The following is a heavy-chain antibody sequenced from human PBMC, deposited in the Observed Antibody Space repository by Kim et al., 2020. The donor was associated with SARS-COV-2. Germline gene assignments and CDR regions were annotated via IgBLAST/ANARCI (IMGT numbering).Heavy chain of an antibody. V-gene: IGHV3-23*01. D-gene: IGHD2-21*02. CDR2: ITDYGDTT. J-gene: IGHJ4*01. CDR1: GFTFSIYG. CDR3: AKRAVTGQPEYYFGS. Sequence: GGSLRLSCAASGFTFSIYGMSWVRQAPGKGLQWVATITDYGDTTFYADSVKGRFTISRDNSRNTLSLQMNSLRAEDNAAYYCAKRAVTGQPEYYFGSWS.